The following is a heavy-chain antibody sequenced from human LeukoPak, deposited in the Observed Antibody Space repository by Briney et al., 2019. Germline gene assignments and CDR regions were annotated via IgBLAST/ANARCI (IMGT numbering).Heavy chain of an antibody. J-gene: IGHJ3*01. CDR3: ASRLLGNAFDL. CDR1: GFTFSSYT. D-gene: IGHD2-21*02. CDR2: ISSSTGYI. V-gene: IGHV3-21*01. Sequence: GGSLRLSCAASGFTFSSYTMNWVRQAPGKGLEWVSSISSSTGYIYYVDSAQGRFTLSRDNAKNTLYLQMNSLSAEDTAVYYCASRLLGNAFDLWGQGTMVTVSS.